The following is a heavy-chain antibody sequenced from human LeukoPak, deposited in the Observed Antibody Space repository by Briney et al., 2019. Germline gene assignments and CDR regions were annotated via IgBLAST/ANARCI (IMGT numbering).Heavy chain of an antibody. CDR2: INPSGGST. Sequence: ASVNVSCKASGYTFTSYYMHWVRQAPGQGLEWMGIINPSGGSTSYAQKFQGRVTMTRDTSTSTVYMELSSLRSEDTAVYYRARDGGIVGANAGDLFDYWGQGTLVTVSS. CDR3: ARDGGIVGANAGDLFDY. D-gene: IGHD1-26*01. CDR1: GYTFTSYY. J-gene: IGHJ4*02. V-gene: IGHV1-46*01.